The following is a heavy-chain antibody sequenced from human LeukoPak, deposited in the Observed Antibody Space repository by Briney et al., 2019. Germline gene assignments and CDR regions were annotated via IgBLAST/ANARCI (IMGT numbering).Heavy chain of an antibody. CDR2: ISYSGNT. D-gene: IGHD3-22*01. Sequence: SETLSLTCTVSAGSISSSDYYWGWIRQSPGKGLEWIGRISYSGNTYYNPSLKSRVTISVDTSKNHFSLRLSSVTAADTTVYFCSRLTHSYYSDTSGYYPYYYMDVWGEGTTVTVSS. V-gene: IGHV4-39*02. CDR3: SRLTHSYYSDTSGYYPYYYMDV. CDR1: AGSISSSDYY. J-gene: IGHJ6*03.